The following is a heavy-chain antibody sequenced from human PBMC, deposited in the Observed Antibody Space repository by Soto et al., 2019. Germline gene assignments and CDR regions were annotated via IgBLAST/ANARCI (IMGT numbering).Heavy chain of an antibody. J-gene: IGHJ6*02. D-gene: IGHD1-1*01. Sequence: EVQLVESGGGLVQPGRSLRLSCTTSAFAFADNAISWVRQAPGKGLEWVGFIRSKAYGGTTDYAASVIGRFTFSRDDSKSIAYLQMNGLKTEDTAVYYCTRAGIVRTGTTHYYYGMDVWGQGTTVTVSS. CDR1: AFAFADNA. CDR3: TRAGIVRTGTTHYYYGMDV. CDR2: IRSKAYGGTT. V-gene: IGHV3-49*04.